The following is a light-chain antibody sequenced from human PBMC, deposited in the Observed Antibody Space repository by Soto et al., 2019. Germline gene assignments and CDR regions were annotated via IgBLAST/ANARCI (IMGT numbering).Light chain of an antibody. V-gene: IGKV1-9*01. CDR3: QQVESYPST. J-gene: IGKJ4*01. Sequence: DIQITQSPSTLSGSVGDRVTITCRASQGISSFLAWYQQKPGKAPKLLIYAASSLQSGVPSRFSGSGFGTDFTLTITSLQPEDFATYYCQQVESYPSTFGGGTKVDIK. CDR2: AAS. CDR1: QGISSF.